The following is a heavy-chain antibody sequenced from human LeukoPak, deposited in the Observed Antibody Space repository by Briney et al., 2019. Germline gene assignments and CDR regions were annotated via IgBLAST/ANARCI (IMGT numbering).Heavy chain of an antibody. CDR1: GFTFSSYA. D-gene: IGHD3-22*01. V-gene: IGHV3-23*01. CDR2: ISGSGGST. CDR3: AKGPSTMIVVVIPDYFDY. J-gene: IGHJ4*02. Sequence: PGGSLRLSCAASGFTFSSYAMSWVRQAPGKGLEWGSAISGSGGSTYYADSVKGRFTISRDNSKNTLYLQMNSLRAEDTAVYYCAKGPSTMIVVVIPDYFDYWGQGTLVTVSS.